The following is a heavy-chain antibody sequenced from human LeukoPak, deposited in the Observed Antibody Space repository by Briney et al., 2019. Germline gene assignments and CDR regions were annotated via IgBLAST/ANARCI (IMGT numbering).Heavy chain of an antibody. V-gene: IGHV4-59*08. CDR1: GGSISTHY. J-gene: IGHJ4*02. CDR2: IYYTGST. CDR3: SRQPYYYDSRGYYYGAFDY. D-gene: IGHD3-22*01. Sequence: SETLSLTCTVSGGSISTHYWTWIRQPPGKGLEWIGYIYYTGSTNYNPSLKSRVTISVDTSKNQFSLKLSSVSAADTAVYYCSRQPYYYDSRGYYYGAFDYWGQGTLVTVSS.